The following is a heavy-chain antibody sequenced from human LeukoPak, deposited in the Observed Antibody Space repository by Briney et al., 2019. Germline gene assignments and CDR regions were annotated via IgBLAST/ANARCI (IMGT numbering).Heavy chain of an antibody. CDR2: IIPIFGTA. D-gene: IGHD2-2*01. V-gene: IGHV1-69*13. CDR3: ARDACSSTICSAGGNWFDP. J-gene: IGHJ5*02. CDR1: GGTFSSYA. Sequence: SVKVSCKASGGTFSSYAISWVRQAPGQGLEWMGGIIPIFGTANYAQKFQGRVTITADESTSTVYMELSSLRSEDTAVYYCARDACSSTICSAGGNWFDPWGQGTLVTVSS.